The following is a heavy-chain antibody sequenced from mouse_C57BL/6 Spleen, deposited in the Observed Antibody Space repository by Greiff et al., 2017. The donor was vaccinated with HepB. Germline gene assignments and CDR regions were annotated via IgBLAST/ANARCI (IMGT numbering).Heavy chain of an antibody. CDR3: AREITTVVATKGGYAMDY. V-gene: IGHV3-6*01. CDR1: GYSITSGYY. Sequence: VQLKESGPGLVKPSQSLSLTCSVTGYSITSGYYWNWIRQFPGNKLEWMGYISYDGSNNYNPSLKNRISITRDTSKNQFFLKLNSVTTEDTATYYCAREITTVVATKGGYAMDYWGQGTSVTVSS. J-gene: IGHJ4*01. CDR2: ISYDGSN. D-gene: IGHD1-1*01.